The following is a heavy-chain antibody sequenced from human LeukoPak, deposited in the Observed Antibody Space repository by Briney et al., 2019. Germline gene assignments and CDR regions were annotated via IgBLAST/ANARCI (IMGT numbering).Heavy chain of an antibody. CDR3: AKVSTGITMIVVVIQYYFDY. CDR1: GFTFSSYA. J-gene: IGHJ4*02. Sequence: GGSLRLSCAASGFTFSSYAMSWVRQAPGKGLEWVSAISGSGGSTYYADSAKGRFTISRDNSKNTLYLQMNSLRAEDTAVYYCAKVSTGITMIVVVIQYYFDYWGQGTLVTVSS. CDR2: ISGSGGST. D-gene: IGHD3-22*01. V-gene: IGHV3-23*01.